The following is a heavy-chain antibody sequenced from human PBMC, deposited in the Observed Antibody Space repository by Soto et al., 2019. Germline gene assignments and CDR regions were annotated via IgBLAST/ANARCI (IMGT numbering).Heavy chain of an antibody. CDR3: AREAGGYRPFDP. CDR2: ISYDGSNK. Sequence: QVQLVESGGGVVQPGRSLRLSCAASGFTFSSYAMHWVRQAPGKGLEWVAVISYDGSNKYYADSVKGRFTISRDNSKNTLYLQMNSLRAEDTAVYYCAREAGGYRPFDPGGQGTLVSVSS. J-gene: IGHJ5*02. D-gene: IGHD5-12*01. V-gene: IGHV3-30-3*01. CDR1: GFTFSSYA.